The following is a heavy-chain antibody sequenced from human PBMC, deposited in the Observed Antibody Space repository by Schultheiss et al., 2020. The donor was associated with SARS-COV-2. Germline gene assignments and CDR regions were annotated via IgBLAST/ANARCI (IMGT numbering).Heavy chain of an antibody. CDR1: GYTFTGYF. D-gene: IGHD3-22*01. V-gene: IGHV1-2*02. CDR3: ARVSTMIVVVAFDY. J-gene: IGHJ4*02. CDR2: INPNSGGT. Sequence: ASVKVSCKASGYTFTGYFMHWVRQAPGQGLEWMGWINPNSGGTNYAQKFQGRVTMTRDTSISTAYMELSRLRSDDTAVYYCARVSTMIVVVAFDYWGQGTLVTVSS.